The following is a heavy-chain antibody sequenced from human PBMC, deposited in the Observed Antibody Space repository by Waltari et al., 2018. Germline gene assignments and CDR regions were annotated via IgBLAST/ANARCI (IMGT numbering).Heavy chain of an antibody. D-gene: IGHD1-26*01. CDR2: IYYSGST. CDR1: GGSISSYY. J-gene: IGHJ4*02. V-gene: IGHV4-59*08. CDR3: ARGVGATDFDY. Sequence: QVQLQESGPGLVKPSETLSLTCTVSGGSISSYYWSWIRQPPGKGLEWIGYIYYSGSTNYTPSLKSRVTISVDTSKNQFSLKLSSVTAADTAVYYCARGVGATDFDYWGQGTLVTVSS.